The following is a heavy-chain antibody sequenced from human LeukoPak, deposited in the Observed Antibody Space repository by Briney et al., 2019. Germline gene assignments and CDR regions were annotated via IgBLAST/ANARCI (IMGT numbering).Heavy chain of an antibody. Sequence: ASVTVSCKVSGYTLTELSMHWVRQAPGKGLEWMGGFDPEDGETIYAQKFQGRVTMTEDTSTDTAYMELSSLRSEDTAVYYCATSPGSGWSYYYYYMDVWGKGTTVTVSS. CDR2: FDPEDGET. CDR3: ATSPGSGWSYYYYYMDV. CDR1: GYTLTELS. V-gene: IGHV1-24*01. J-gene: IGHJ6*03. D-gene: IGHD6-19*01.